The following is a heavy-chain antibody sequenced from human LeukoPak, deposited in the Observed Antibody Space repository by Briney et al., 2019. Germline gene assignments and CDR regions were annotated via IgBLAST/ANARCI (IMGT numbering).Heavy chain of an antibody. CDR1: GGSISNYY. V-gene: IGHV4-59*12. Sequence: SETLSLTCTVSGGSISNYYWSWIRQPPGKGLEWIGYIYHSGSTYYNPSLKSRVTISVDRSKNQFSLKLSSVTAADTAVYYCASVQTGYCSSTGCYTEIDYWGQGTLVTVSS. D-gene: IGHD2-2*02. CDR2: IYHSGST. CDR3: ASVQTGYCSSTGCYTEIDY. J-gene: IGHJ4*02.